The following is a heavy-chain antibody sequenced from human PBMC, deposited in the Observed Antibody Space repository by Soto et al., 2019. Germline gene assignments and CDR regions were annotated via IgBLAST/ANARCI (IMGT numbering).Heavy chain of an antibody. CDR2: IYYSGST. D-gene: IGHD6-13*01. CDR1: GGSMSSYY. J-gene: IGHJ4*02. Sequence: QVQLQESGPGLVKPSETLSLTCTVSGGSMSSYYWSWIRQPPGKGLEWIGYIYYSGSTNYYPSLKSRVTISVDTSQNQLSLKLSSVTAADTAVYYCARRYGTVFDYWGQGTLVTVSS. CDR3: ARRYGTVFDY. V-gene: IGHV4-59*01.